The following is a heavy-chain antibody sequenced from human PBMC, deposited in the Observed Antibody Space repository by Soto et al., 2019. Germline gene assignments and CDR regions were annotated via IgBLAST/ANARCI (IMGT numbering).Heavy chain of an antibody. CDR2: IYYSGST. V-gene: IGHV4-59*01. CDR1: GGSISSYY. D-gene: IGHD5-18*01. Sequence: NLSLTCTVSGGSISSYYWSWIRQPPGKGLEWIGYIYYSGSTNYNPSLKSRVTISVDTSKNQFSLKLSSVTAADTAVYYCARDNGYSYGYTLDHWGQGTLVTVSS. CDR3: ARDNGYSYGYTLDH. J-gene: IGHJ4*02.